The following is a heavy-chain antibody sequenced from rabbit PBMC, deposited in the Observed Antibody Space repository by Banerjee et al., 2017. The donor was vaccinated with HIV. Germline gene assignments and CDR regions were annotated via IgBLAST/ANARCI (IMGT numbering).Heavy chain of an antibody. CDR3: ARDAGGDGYSNDL. V-gene: IGHV1S45*01. Sequence: QQQLVESGGDLVKPEGSLTLTCTASGFNLSSYYYMYWVRQAPGKGLEWIACIDAGSSDNIYYASWAKGRFTISKTSSTTVTLQMTSLTAADTATYFCARDAGGDGYSNDLWGPGTLVTVS. CDR1: GFNLSSYYY. CDR2: IDAGSSDNI. J-gene: IGHJ4*01. D-gene: IGHD7-1*01.